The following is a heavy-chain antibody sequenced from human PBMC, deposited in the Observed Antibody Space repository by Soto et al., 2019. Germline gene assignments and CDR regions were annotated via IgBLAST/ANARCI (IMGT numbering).Heavy chain of an antibody. CDR2: ISGSGGST. CDR3: ASERITIFGLAPYNPFDP. V-gene: IGHV3-23*01. CDR1: GFTLSSYA. Sequence: EVQLLESGGGLVQPGGSLRLSCAASGFTLSSYAMSWVRQAPGKGLEWVSAISGSGGSTYYADSVKGRFTISRDNSKNTLYLQMNSLRAEYTAVYYCASERITIFGLAPYNPFDPWVQGTLVTVSS. D-gene: IGHD3-3*01. J-gene: IGHJ5*02.